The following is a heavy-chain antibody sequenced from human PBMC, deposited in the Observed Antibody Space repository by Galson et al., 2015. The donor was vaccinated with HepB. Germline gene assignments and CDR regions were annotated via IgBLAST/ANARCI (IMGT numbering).Heavy chain of an antibody. Sequence: SLRLSCAASGFTVSSNYMSWDRQAPGKGLEWVSVIYSGGSTYYADSVKGRFTISRDNSKNTLYLQMNSLRAEDTAVYYCARGTTFVAGTTHQPHYYYGMDVWGQGTTVTVSS. D-gene: IGHD6-13*01. CDR3: ARGTTFVAGTTHQPHYYYGMDV. CDR1: GFTVSSNY. V-gene: IGHV3-66*02. CDR2: IYSGGST. J-gene: IGHJ6*02.